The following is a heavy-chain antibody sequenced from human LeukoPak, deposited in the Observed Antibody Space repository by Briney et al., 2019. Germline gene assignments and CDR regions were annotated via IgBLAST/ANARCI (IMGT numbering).Heavy chain of an antibody. D-gene: IGHD2-2*03. CDR1: GGSISSGGYY. J-gene: IGHJ4*02. CDR3: ARGVDIVVVPAAGWIDY. V-gene: IGHV4-31*03. CDR2: IYYSGST. Sequence: SETLSLTCTVPGGSISSGGYYWSWIRQHPGKGLEWIGYIYYSGSTYYNPSLKSRVTISVDTSKNQFSLKLSSVTAADTAVYYCARGVDIVVVPAAGWIDYWGQGTLVTVSS.